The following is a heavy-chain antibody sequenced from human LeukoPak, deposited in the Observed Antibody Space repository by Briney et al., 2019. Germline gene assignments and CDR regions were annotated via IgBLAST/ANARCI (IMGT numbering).Heavy chain of an antibody. D-gene: IGHD6-19*01. CDR2: INHSGST. CDR3: ASLAVADSPILHY. CDR1: GGSFSGYY. V-gene: IGHV4-34*01. J-gene: IGHJ4*02. Sequence: ETLSLXXXXDGGSFSGYYWSWIRQPPGKGREWRGEINHSGSTNYNPSLNSRVTISVDTSKNQFSLKLRSVTAADTAVYYCASLAVADSPILHYWGQGTLVTVSS.